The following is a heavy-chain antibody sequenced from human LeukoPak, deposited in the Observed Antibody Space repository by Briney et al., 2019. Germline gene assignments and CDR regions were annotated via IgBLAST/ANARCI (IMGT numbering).Heavy chain of an antibody. CDR2: IYYSGST. CDR3: ARVMGTAMVSSGYYFDY. CDR1: GGSISSYY. J-gene: IGHJ4*02. V-gene: IGHV4-59*01. Sequence: SETLSLTCTVSGGSISSYYWSWVRQPPGKGLEWIGYIYYSGSTNYNPSLKSRVTISVDTSKNQFSLKLSSVTAADTAVYYCARVMGTAMVSSGYYFDYWDQGTLVTVSS. D-gene: IGHD5-18*01.